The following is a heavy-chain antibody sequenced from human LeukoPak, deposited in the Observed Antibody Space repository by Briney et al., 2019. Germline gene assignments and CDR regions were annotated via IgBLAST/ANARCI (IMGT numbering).Heavy chain of an antibody. Sequence: PGGSLRLSCAASGFTFSSYGMHWVRQAPGKGLEWVAVISYDGSNKYYADSVKGRFTISRDNSKNTLYLQMNSLRAEDTAVYYCAKGGNGGWYYFDYWGQGTLVTVSS. D-gene: IGHD6-19*01. J-gene: IGHJ4*02. CDR2: ISYDGSNK. CDR3: AKGGNGGWYYFDY. V-gene: IGHV3-30*18. CDR1: GFTFSSYG.